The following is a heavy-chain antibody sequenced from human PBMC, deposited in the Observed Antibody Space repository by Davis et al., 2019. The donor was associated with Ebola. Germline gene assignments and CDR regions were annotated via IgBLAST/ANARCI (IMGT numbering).Heavy chain of an antibody. J-gene: IGHJ4*02. Sequence: AASVKVSCKTSGYTFTNYAIHWVRQAPGQRLEWMGWINAGNGDTKYSQKFQGRVTMTRDTSTNTLYMELSSLTSGDTAVYYCVRDLRGWGDFDYWGQGTLVTVSS. CDR3: VRDLRGWGDFDY. CDR1: GYTFTNYA. CDR2: INAGNGDT. D-gene: IGHD3-10*01. V-gene: IGHV1-3*01.